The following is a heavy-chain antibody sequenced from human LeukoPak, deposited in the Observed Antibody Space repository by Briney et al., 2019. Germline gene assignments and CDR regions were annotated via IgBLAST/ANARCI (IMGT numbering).Heavy chain of an antibody. V-gene: IGHV3-7*01. CDR1: GFTFSSYW. J-gene: IGHJ4*02. Sequence: TGGSLRLSCAASGFTFSSYWMSWVRQAPGKGLEWVANIKQDGSEKYYVDSVKGRFTISRDNAKNSLYLQMNSLRAEDTAVYYCARAGYNWNYVRRNFDYWGQGTLVTVSS. CDR2: IKQDGSEK. CDR3: ARAGYNWNYVRRNFDY. D-gene: IGHD1-7*01.